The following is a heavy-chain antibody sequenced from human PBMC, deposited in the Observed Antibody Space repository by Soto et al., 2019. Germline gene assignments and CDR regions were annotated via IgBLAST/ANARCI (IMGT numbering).Heavy chain of an antibody. D-gene: IGHD2-21*02. Sequence: PGGSLRLSCTASEITLNVYWMHWIRQAPGKGLVWVSRINPESTTLTYADSVTGRFTISRDSAKNTLYLQMNGLSAEDTAIYYCTNDTFGDWDSWGQGTLVTVSS. CDR2: INPESTTL. CDR3: TNDTFGDWDS. J-gene: IGHJ4*02. V-gene: IGHV3-74*01. CDR1: EITLNVYW.